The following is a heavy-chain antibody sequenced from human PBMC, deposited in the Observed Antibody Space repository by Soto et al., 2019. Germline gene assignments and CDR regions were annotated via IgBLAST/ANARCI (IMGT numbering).Heavy chain of an antibody. D-gene: IGHD4-17*01. Sequence: QVQLVQSGAEVKKPGSSVKVSCKASGGTFSSYAISWVRQAPGQGLEWMGGIIPIFGTANYAQKFQGRVTITADESTSXAYMERSSLRSEDTAVYYCARAHDYGEPGEFSAFDIWGQGTMVTVSS. CDR2: IIPIFGTA. V-gene: IGHV1-69*12. CDR3: ARAHDYGEPGEFSAFDI. J-gene: IGHJ3*02. CDR1: GGTFSSYA.